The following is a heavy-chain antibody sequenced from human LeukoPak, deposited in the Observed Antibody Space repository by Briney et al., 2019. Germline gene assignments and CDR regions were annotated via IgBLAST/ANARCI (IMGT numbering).Heavy chain of an antibody. Sequence: PSETLSLTCTVSGGSISSYYWSWIRQPPGKGLEGIGEIYHSGSTNYNPSLKSRVTISVDKSKNQFSLKLSSVTAADTAVYYCARNPSYYGYSSDYWGQGTLVTVSS. V-gene: IGHV4-59*12. CDR1: GGSISSYY. CDR3: ARNPSYYGYSSDY. J-gene: IGHJ4*02. D-gene: IGHD4-17*01. CDR2: IYHSGST.